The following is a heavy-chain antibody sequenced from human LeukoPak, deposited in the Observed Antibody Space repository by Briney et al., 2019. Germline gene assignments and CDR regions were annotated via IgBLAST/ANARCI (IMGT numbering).Heavy chain of an antibody. Sequence: SETLSLTCAVYGGSFSGYYWSWIRQPPGKGLEWIGEINHSGSTNYNPSLKSRVTISVDTSKNQFSLKLSSVTAADTAVYYCARGTHDLVHSSTLVFCFDYWGQGTLVTVSS. J-gene: IGHJ4*02. D-gene: IGHD6-19*01. V-gene: IGHV4-34*01. CDR3: ARGTHDLVHSSTLVFCFDY. CDR2: INHSGST. CDR1: GGSFSGYY.